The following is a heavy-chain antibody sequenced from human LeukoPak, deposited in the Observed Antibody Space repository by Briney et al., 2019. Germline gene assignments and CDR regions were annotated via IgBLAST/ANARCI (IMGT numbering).Heavy chain of an antibody. CDR2: ISGSGGST. D-gene: IGHD6-13*01. J-gene: IGHJ4*02. CDR1: GFTFSSYA. V-gene: IGHV3-23*01. Sequence: GSLRLSCAASGFTFSSYAMSWVRQAPGKGLEWVSAISGSGGSTYYADSVKGRFTISRDSSKNTLYLQMNSLRAEDTAVYYCAKDPGGIAAAGTFDYWGQGTLVTVSS. CDR3: AKDPGGIAAAGTFDY.